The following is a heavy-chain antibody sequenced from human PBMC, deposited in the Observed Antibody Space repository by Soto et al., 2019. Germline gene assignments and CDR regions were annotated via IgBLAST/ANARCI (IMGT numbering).Heavy chain of an antibody. CDR2: VNAYNGNT. CDR1: GYTFTSYG. Sequence: QVQLVQSGAEVKKPGASVKVSCKASGYTFTSYGISWVRQAPGQGLEWMGWVNAYNGNTNYAQKFQGRVTMTTDTSTRTADMELSGITSAETAVYYCARAAVSGRTGFDYWGQGTLVTVSS. D-gene: IGHD6-19*01. CDR3: ARAAVSGRTGFDY. V-gene: IGHV1-18*01. J-gene: IGHJ4*02.